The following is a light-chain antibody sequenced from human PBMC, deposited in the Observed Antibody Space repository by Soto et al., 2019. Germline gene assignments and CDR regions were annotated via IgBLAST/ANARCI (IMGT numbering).Light chain of an antibody. CDR2: DVT. CDR1: SGDVGGYNF. J-gene: IGLJ3*02. CDR3: CLYAGTYTLWV. Sequence: QSVLTQPRSVSGSPGQSVTISCTGTSGDVGGYNFVSWYQQYPGKAPKLIIYDVTKRPSGVPDRFSGSKSGNTASLTISGLQAEDEADYYCCLYAGTYTLWVFGGGTKLTVL. V-gene: IGLV2-11*01.